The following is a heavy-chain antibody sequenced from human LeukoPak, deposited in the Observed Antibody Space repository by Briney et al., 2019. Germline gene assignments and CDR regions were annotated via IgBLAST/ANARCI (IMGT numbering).Heavy chain of an antibody. J-gene: IGHJ4*02. CDR2: ISGYNGNT. V-gene: IGHV1-18*01. D-gene: IGHD3-9*01. Sequence: ASVKVSCKASGYTFSNFGLRWVRQAPGQGLEWMGWISGYNGNTKYAQNLQDRVTMTTDTSTSTAYMELRSLRSDETAVYYCARDYGVLTGYHPFDYWGQGTLVTVSS. CDR1: GYTFSNFG. CDR3: ARDYGVLTGYHPFDY.